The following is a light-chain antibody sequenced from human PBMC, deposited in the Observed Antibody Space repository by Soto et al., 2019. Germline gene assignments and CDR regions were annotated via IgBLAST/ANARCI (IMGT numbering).Light chain of an antibody. CDR1: QDISNY. CDR2: SAS. Sequence: DIQLTQSPSVLSASVGDRVTITCRATQDISNYLAWYQQKPGKAPNLLIHSASTLRGGVSSRFGGSGSGTEFTLTISSLQPEDLATYYCQQGNSYPLTFGGGTKVEIK. CDR3: QQGNSYPLT. J-gene: IGKJ4*01. V-gene: IGKV1-9*01.